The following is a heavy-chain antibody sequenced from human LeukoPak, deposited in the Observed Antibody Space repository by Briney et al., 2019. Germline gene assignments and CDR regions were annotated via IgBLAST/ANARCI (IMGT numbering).Heavy chain of an antibody. J-gene: IGHJ4*02. V-gene: IGHV1-69*13. CDR2: IIPIFGTA. CDR1: GGTFSSYA. CDR3: ARGWLAETTVVTPYNY. Sequence: SVKVSCKASGGTFSSYAINWVRQAPGQGLEWMGGIIPIFGTANYAQKFQGRVTVTAVESMSTAYMEVSSLRSEDTAVYYCARGWLAETTVVTPYNYWGQGTLVTVSS. D-gene: IGHD4-23*01.